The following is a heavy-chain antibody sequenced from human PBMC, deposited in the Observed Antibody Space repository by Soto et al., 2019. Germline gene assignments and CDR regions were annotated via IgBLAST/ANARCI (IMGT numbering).Heavy chain of an antibody. D-gene: IGHD2-2*01. CDR3: ARDSYCSSTSCYKEQQLVRDEPRSDY. CDR1: GYTFTGYY. Sequence: ASVKVSCKASGYTFTGYYMHWVRQAPGQGIEGLGWISPNSGGTNYAQKFQGSVTMTWDTSISTAYMELSRLRSDDTAVYFCARDSYCSSTSCYKEQQLVRDEPRSDYWGQGTLVTVSS. V-gene: IGHV1-2*02. J-gene: IGHJ4*02. CDR2: ISPNSGGT.